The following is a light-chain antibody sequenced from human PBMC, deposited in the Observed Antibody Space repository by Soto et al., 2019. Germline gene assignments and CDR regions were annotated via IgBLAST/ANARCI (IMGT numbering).Light chain of an antibody. CDR3: QHQGT. J-gene: IGKJ2*01. CDR2: GAS. Sequence: EIVMTQSPATLSVSPGKRATLSCRASQSVSSNLAWYQQKPGQAPRLLIYGASTRATGIPARFSGSGSGTEFTLTISSLQSEDFAVYYCQHQGTFGQGTKLEIK. V-gene: IGKV3-15*01. CDR1: QSVSSN.